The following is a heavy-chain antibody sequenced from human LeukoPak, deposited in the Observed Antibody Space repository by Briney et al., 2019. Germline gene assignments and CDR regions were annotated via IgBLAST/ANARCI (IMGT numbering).Heavy chain of an antibody. CDR2: IYYSGST. J-gene: IGHJ4*02. Sequence: ASETLSLTCTVSGGSISSYYWSWIRQPPGKGLEWIGYIYYSGSTNYNPSLKSRVTISVDTSKNQFSLKLSSVTAADTAVYYCATSDYGSGSYNYWGQGTLVTVSS. CDR1: GGSISSYY. CDR3: ATSDYGSGSYNY. D-gene: IGHD3-10*01. V-gene: IGHV4-59*01.